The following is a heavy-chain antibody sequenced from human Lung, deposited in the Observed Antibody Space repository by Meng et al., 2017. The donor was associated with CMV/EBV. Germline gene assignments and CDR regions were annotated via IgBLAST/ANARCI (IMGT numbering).Heavy chain of an antibody. CDR1: SGFTLSGYA. D-gene: IGHD4-23*01. Sequence: GESLKIPFVASSGFTLSGYAMHWVRQAPGKGLEWLALISYDGSTEYHADAVRGRFSISRDNSKNTLYVHMNSLRPEDTAIYYCARDVTTLGYSGMDVLGQGXTVTVSS. V-gene: IGHV3-30*04. CDR2: ISYDGSTE. J-gene: IGHJ6*02. CDR3: ARDVTTLGYSGMDV.